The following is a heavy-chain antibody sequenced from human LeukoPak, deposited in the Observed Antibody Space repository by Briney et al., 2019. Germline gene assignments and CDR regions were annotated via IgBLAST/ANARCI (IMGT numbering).Heavy chain of an antibody. J-gene: IGHJ4*02. Sequence: ASVKVSCKASGYTFTSYAINWVRQAPGQGLEWMGWISAYNGNTNYAQKFQGRVTITADESTSTANMELSSLRSEDTAVYYCARAPDYGGLIDYWGQGTLVTVSS. D-gene: IGHD4-23*01. CDR1: GYTFTSYA. CDR3: ARAPDYGGLIDY. CDR2: ISAYNGNT. V-gene: IGHV1-18*01.